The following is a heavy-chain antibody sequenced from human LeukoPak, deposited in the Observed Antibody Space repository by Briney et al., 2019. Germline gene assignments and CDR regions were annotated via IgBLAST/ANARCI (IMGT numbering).Heavy chain of an antibody. J-gene: IGHJ4*02. Sequence: GGSLRLSCAASGFTFSSYWMSWVRQAPGKGLEWVANIKQDGSEKYYVDSVKGRFTISRDNAKNSLYLQMNSLRAEDTAVYYCARDSNYRSSSWDYWGQGTLVTVSS. CDR3: ARDSNYRSSSWDY. D-gene: IGHD4-11*01. V-gene: IGHV3-7*01. CDR1: GFTFSSYW. CDR2: IKQDGSEK.